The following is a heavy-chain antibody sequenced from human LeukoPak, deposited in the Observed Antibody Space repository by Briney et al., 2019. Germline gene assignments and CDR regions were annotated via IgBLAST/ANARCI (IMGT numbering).Heavy chain of an antibody. CDR2: ICYDENDH. CDR1: GFTFNRFG. D-gene: IGHD1-26*01. J-gene: IGHJ3*01. V-gene: IGHV3-33*01. CDR3: ARWGIVGHDGFDL. Sequence: GCSLRLSRPGSGFTFNRFGIHWVRQAPGKGLEGVALICYDENDHWYGASAKGRFTISRDNSRDTVYLQMDGLRYEDTDVYYCARWGIVGHDGFDLWGQGTMVTVSS.